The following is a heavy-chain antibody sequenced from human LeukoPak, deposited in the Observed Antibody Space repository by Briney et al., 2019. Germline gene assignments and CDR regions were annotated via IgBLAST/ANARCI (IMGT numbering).Heavy chain of an antibody. CDR1: GYTFTSYG. J-gene: IGHJ6*02. V-gene: IGHV1-18*01. CDR3: ARGRGQQLVRIYYGMDV. CDR2: ISAYNGNT. D-gene: IGHD6-13*01. Sequence: GASVKVSCKASGYTFTSYGISWVRQAPGQGLEWMGWISAYNGNTNYAQKLQGRVTMTTDTSTSTAYMELRSLRSDDTAVYYCARGRGQQLVRIYYGMDVWGQGTTVTVSS.